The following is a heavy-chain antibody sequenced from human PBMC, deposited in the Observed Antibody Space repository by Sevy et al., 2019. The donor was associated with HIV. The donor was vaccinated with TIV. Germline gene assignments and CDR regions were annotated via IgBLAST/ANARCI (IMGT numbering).Heavy chain of an antibody. D-gene: IGHD6-13*01. J-gene: IGHJ5*02. CDR2: ISGSGGST. CDR1: GFTFSSYA. V-gene: IGHV3-23*01. CDR3: AHGSSWSPGDWFDP. Sequence: GGSLRLSCAASGFTFSSYAMSWVRQAPGKGLEWVSAISGSGGSTYYADSVKGRFTISGANSKNMLYLQMNSLRAEDMAVYYCAHGSSWSPGDWFDPWGQGTLVTVSS.